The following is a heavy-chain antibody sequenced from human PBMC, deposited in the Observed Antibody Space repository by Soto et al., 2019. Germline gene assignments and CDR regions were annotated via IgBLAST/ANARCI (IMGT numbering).Heavy chain of an antibody. Sequence: QVQLVQSGAEVKKPGASVKVSCKASGYTFTSYGISWVRQAPGQGLEWMGWISAYNGNTNYAQKLQGRVTMTTDTATSTADMELRSLRSDDTAVYYCARALVVVGAAREHEGAFDIWGQGTMVTVSS. CDR3: ARALVVVGAAREHEGAFDI. J-gene: IGHJ3*02. V-gene: IGHV1-18*01. D-gene: IGHD2-15*01. CDR1: GYTFTSYG. CDR2: ISAYNGNT.